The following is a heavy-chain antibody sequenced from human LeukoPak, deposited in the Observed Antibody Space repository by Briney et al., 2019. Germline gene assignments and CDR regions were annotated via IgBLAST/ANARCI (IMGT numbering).Heavy chain of an antibody. V-gene: IGHV1-46*03. CDR3: AREELRQAWFGELSPPD. Sequence: ASVKVSRKASGYTFTSYYMHWVRQAPGQGLEWMGIINPSGGSTSYAQKFQGRVTMTRDTSTSTVYMELSSLRSEDTAVYYCAREELRQAWFGELSPPDWGQGTLVTVSS. J-gene: IGHJ4*02. CDR2: INPSGGST. D-gene: IGHD3-10*01. CDR1: GYTFTSYY.